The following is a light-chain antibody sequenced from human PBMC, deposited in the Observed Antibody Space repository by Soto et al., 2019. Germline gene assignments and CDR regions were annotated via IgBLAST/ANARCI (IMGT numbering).Light chain of an antibody. CDR1: QSVSNSY. J-gene: IGKJ5*01. CDR2: GAA. Sequence: EIVLTQSPGTLSLSPGERATLSCRASQSVSNSYLAWYQQKPGQAPRLLIYGAATRATGIPDRFSGSGSGTDFILTISRLXPEDFAVYYCQQYGSSPPITFGQGTRLEIK. V-gene: IGKV3-20*01. CDR3: QQYGSSPPIT.